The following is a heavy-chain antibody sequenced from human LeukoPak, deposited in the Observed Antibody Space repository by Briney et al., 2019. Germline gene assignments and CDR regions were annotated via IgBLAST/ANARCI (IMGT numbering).Heavy chain of an antibody. Sequence: GASVKVSCKASGYTFTGYYMHWVRQAPGQGLEWMGWINPNSGGTNYAQKFQGRVTMTRDTSISTAYMELSSLRSEDTAVYYCARAGSSRDRSRNGGPGYWGQGTLVTVSS. CDR3: ARAGSSRDRSRNGGPGY. D-gene: IGHD6-6*01. CDR1: GYTFTGYY. CDR2: INPNSGGT. V-gene: IGHV1-2*02. J-gene: IGHJ4*02.